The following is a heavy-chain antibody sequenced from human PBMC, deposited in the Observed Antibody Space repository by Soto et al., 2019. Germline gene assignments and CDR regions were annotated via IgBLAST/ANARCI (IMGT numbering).Heavy chain of an antibody. J-gene: IGHJ4*02. D-gene: IGHD3-16*02. Sequence: GGSLRLSCAASGFTFNAYAMSWVRQAPGKGLEWVSGISGSGDRTHYTASVKGRFTISRDNSKNTLYLQMNSLRAEDTAVYYCAKASTYEYVWGSYRYYFDNWGQGTLVTVSS. CDR3: AKASTYEYVWGSYRYYFDN. CDR1: GFTFNAYA. CDR2: ISGSGDRT. V-gene: IGHV3-23*01.